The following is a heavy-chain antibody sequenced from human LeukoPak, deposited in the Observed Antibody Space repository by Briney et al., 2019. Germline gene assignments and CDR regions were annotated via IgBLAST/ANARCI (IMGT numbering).Heavy chain of an antibody. CDR2: IWYDGSNK. J-gene: IGHJ4*02. D-gene: IGHD3-3*01. CDR1: GFTFSNHG. V-gene: IGHV3-33*01. CDR3: ARDRGVDYFDY. Sequence: GGSLRLSCAASGFTFSNHGMHWVRQAPGKGLEWVAVIWYDGSNKYYADSVKGRFTFSRGNSKNTLYLQMNSLRVEDTAVYYCARDRGVDYFDYWGQGTLVTVSS.